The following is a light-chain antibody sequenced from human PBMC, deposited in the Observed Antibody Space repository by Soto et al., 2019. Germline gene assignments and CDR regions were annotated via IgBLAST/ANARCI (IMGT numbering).Light chain of an antibody. J-gene: IGKJ1*01. Sequence: EIVMTQSPSTLSVSPGERATLSCRASQSVSSNLAWYQQKPGQAPRLLIYGASTRATGIPARFSGSGSGTEFTRTNSSLQSEDFAVYYGQQYNNWPPWTVGQGTKVEIK. CDR3: QQYNNWPPWT. V-gene: IGKV3-15*01. CDR1: QSVSSN. CDR2: GAS.